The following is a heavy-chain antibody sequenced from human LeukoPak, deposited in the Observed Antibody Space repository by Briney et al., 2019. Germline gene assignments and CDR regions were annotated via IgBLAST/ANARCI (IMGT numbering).Heavy chain of an antibody. Sequence: PSETLSLTCSVSGVSVGSAGYYWSWIRQPPGGGLEWLGYIYYISNTNYNPSLKSRVTMSLNPSGNHFSLKLNSVTAADTATYYCARTQSQSGSYRYYFGYWGQGTLVTVSS. D-gene: IGHD1-26*01. J-gene: IGHJ4*02. CDR2: IYYISNT. CDR1: GVSVGSAGYY. CDR3: ARTQSQSGSYRYYFGY. V-gene: IGHV4-61*03.